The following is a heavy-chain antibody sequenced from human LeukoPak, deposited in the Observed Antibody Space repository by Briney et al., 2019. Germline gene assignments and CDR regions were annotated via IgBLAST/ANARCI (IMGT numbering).Heavy chain of an antibody. D-gene: IGHD4-11*01. V-gene: IGHV4-4*02. CDR3: ARGGRLPLSY. J-gene: IGHJ4*02. CDR1: GGSISSSNW. CDR2: IDHSGST. Sequence: SGTLSLTCAVSGGSISSSNWWSWVRQPPGKGLEWIGEIDHSGSTNYNPSLKSRVTISLDTSKNQFSLKLNSVTAADTATYYCARGGRLPLSYWGQGTLVTVSS.